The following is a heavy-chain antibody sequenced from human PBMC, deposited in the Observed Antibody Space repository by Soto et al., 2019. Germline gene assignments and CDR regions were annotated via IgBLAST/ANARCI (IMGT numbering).Heavy chain of an antibody. CDR2: MYPGDSDT. J-gene: IGHJ4*02. Sequence: GASLKLSCRGSGYDFNTNWFGWVRQLPGRGLEWVGIMYPGDSDTRYNPSLQCHVTLSVDVTVCTAFLQSRSLETSDTGLYFCSRLPRDCNNTSRYYADHWGQGPQVAVSS. CDR1: GYDFNTNW. CDR3: SRLPRDCNNTSRYYADH. V-gene: IGHV5-51*01. D-gene: IGHD3-3*01.